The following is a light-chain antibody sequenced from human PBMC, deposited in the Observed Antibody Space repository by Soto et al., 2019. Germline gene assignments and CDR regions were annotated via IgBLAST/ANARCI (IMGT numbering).Light chain of an antibody. CDR3: VAWDDSLSGVV. J-gene: IGLJ2*01. Sequence: QAVVTQPPSASGTPGPTVTLSCSGSSSNIGSTVLSWSQQLPGTAPTLLIFDNHQRPSGVPDRFSCSKTGSSASLAISGLHSDDEAYYYCVAWDDSLSGVVIGGGTTLTVL. CDR1: SSNIGSTV. CDR2: DNH. V-gene: IGLV1-44*01.